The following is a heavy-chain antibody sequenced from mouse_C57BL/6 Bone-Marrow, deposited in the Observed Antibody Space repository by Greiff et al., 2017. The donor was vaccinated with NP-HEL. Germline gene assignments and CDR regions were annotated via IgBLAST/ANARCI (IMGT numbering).Heavy chain of an antibody. D-gene: IGHD4-1*01. CDR2: ISSGSSYT. V-gene: IGHV5-6*01. CDR3: ASSGFAWFAY. CDR1: GFTFSSYG. J-gene: IGHJ3*01. Sequence: EVKLMESGGDLVKPGGSLKLSCAASGFTFSSYGMSWVRQTPDKRLEWVATISSGSSYTYYPDSVKGRFTITRDNAKNTLYLQMSSLKSEDTAMYYCASSGFAWFAYWGQGTLVTVSA.